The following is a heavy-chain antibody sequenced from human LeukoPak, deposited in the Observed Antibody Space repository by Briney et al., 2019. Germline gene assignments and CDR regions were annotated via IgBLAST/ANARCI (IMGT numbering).Heavy chain of an antibody. CDR1: GGSFSGYY. D-gene: IGHD3-10*01. V-gene: IGHV4-34*01. CDR2: INHSGST. Sequence: SETLSLTCAVYGGSFSGYYWSWIRQPPGKGLEWIGEINHSGSTNYNPSLKSRVTISVDTSKNQLSLKLSSVTAADTAVYYCARGRKTMVRGVISSSSLYYYSYYMDVWGKGTTVTVSS. CDR3: ARGRKTMVRGVISSSSLYYYSYYMDV. J-gene: IGHJ6*03.